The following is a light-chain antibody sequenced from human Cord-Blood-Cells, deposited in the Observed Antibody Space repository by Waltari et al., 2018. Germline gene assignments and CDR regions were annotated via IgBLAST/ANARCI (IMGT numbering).Light chain of an antibody. V-gene: IGLV2-23*02. J-gene: IGLJ3*02. CDR3: CSYAGSSPWV. Sequence: QSALTQPASVSGSPGQSITISCTGTSSDVGSYNLVSWYQPHPGKAPKLMIYEVSKRPSGVSNRFSGSKSGNTASLTISGLQAEDEADYYCCSYAGSSPWVFGGGTKLTVL. CDR1: SSDVGSYNL. CDR2: EVS.